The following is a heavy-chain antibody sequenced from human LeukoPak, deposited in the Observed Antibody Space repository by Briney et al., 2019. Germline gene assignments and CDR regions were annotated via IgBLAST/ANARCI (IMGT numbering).Heavy chain of an antibody. D-gene: IGHD1-26*01. Sequence: GGSLRLSCAASGFTFDDYAMHWVRQAPGKGLEWVSGISWNSGGIGYADSVKGRFTISRDNAKNSLYLQMNSLRAEDTALYYCAKDVHTSGSYATLDYWGQGTLVTVSS. CDR1: GFTFDDYA. J-gene: IGHJ4*02. V-gene: IGHV3-9*01. CDR3: AKDVHTSGSYATLDY. CDR2: ISWNSGGI.